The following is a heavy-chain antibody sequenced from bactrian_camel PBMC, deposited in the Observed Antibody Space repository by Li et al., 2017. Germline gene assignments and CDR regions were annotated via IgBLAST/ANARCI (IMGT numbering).Heavy chain of an antibody. Sequence: VQLVESGGGLVQPGGSLRPSCAASGFTFSRADMTWVRQVREKGLEWVSSINSGGGSTNYADSVKGRFTISRDNAKNTLYLQMNSLKPEDTAVYYCVRDGGSATVVPADFGYWGQGTQVTVS. V-gene: IGHV3S40*01. CDR3: VRDGGSATVVPADFGY. D-gene: IGHD4*01. CDR1: GFTFSRAD. CDR2: INSGGGST. J-gene: IGHJ6*01.